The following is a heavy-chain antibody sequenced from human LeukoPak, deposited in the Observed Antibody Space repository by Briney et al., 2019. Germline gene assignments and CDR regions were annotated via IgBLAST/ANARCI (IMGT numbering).Heavy chain of an antibody. D-gene: IGHD3-22*01. V-gene: IGHV4-59*12. Sequence: SETLSLTCTVSGGSISSFYWSWIRQPPGKGLEWIGYIYYTGSTNYNSSLKSRVTISVDTSKNQFSLKLSSVTAADTAVYYCASYYYYDSSGYPRGGFDYWGQGTLVTVSS. J-gene: IGHJ4*02. CDR3: ASYYYYDSSGYPRGGFDY. CDR1: GGSISSFY. CDR2: IYYTGST.